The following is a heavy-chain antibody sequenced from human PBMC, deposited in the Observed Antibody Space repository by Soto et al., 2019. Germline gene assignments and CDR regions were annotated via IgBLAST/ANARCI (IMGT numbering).Heavy chain of an antibody. CDR1: GFSLSPSGVG. J-gene: IGHJ4*02. CDR3: AHLPWKQLWPRAPVVN. CDR2: IFWDDDK. Sequence: QTLTLTCTFSGFSLSPSGVGVGWIRQPPGKALEWLGIIFWDDDKRYRPSLRSRLTITKDTSKNQLVLTMTNMDPLDTATYYCAHLPWKQLWPRAPVVNWGQGTPVTVSS. V-gene: IGHV2-5*02. D-gene: IGHD5-18*01.